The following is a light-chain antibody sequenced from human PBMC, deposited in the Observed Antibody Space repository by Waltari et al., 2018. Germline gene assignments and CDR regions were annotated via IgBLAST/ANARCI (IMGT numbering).Light chain of an antibody. Sequence: DIQMTQSPSSLSASVGDRVTMTCRASQSITNYLSWYQHKLGEAPNLLVYDASTLVSGVPSRFNGSGSGTEFTLTISSLQSEDFAVYYCQQYNNWPPWTFGQGTKVEIK. V-gene: IGKV1-17*01. CDR2: DAS. CDR3: QQYNNWPPWT. J-gene: IGKJ1*01. CDR1: QSITNY.